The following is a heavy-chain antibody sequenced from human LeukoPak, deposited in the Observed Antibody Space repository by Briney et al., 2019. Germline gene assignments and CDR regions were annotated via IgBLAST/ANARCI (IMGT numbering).Heavy chain of an antibody. CDR1: GYTFTSYG. V-gene: IGHV1-18*01. D-gene: IGHD3-9*01. J-gene: IGHJ4*02. CDR3: ARDADILTGSGPYYFDY. Sequence: ASVKVSCKASGYTFTSYGIGWVRQAPGQGLEWMGWISAYNGNTNYAQKLQGRVTMTTDTSTSTAYMELRSLRSDDTAVYYCARDADILTGSGPYYFDYWGQGTLVTVSS. CDR2: ISAYNGNT.